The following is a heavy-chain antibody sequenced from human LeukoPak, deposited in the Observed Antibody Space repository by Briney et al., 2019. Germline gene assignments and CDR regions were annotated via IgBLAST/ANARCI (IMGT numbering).Heavy chain of an antibody. D-gene: IGHD3/OR15-3a*01. Sequence: ASVKVSCKASGYTFNNYGISWVRQAPGQGLQWLGGIIPHVGSPRYTERLQDRITITADESTTTAYLELSSLRSDDTAVYYCARGGLVYDFLTGYYAPGLEYFHHWGQGSLVIVSS. CDR1: GYTFNNYG. J-gene: IGHJ1*01. CDR3: ARGGLVYDFLTGYYAPGLEYFHH. V-gene: IGHV1-69*13. CDR2: IIPHVGSP.